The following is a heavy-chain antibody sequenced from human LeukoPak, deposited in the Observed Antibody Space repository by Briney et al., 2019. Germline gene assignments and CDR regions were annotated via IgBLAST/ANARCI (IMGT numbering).Heavy chain of an antibody. V-gene: IGHV4-34*01. Sequence: PSETLSLTCAVYGGSFSGYYWSWIRQPPGKGLEWIGEINHSGSTNYNPSLKSRVTISVDTSKNQFSLKLSSVTAADTAVYYCATRRSGGWNFDYWGRGTLVTVSS. CDR2: INHSGST. D-gene: IGHD2-15*01. CDR3: ATRRSGGWNFDY. J-gene: IGHJ4*02. CDR1: GGSFSGYY.